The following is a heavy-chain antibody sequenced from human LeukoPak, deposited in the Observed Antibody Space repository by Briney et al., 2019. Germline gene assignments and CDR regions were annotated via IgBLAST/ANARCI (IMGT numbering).Heavy chain of an antibody. V-gene: IGHV3-23*01. Sequence: PGGSLRLSCAASGFTFSSYAMNWVRQALGKGLEWVSAISGSTGSTYYADSVKGRFTISRDNSKNTLYLQMNSLRAEDTAVYYCAKDVDYYGSGSFDYWGQGTLVTVSS. D-gene: IGHD3-10*01. J-gene: IGHJ4*02. CDR1: GFTFSSYA. CDR3: AKDVDYYGSGSFDY. CDR2: ISGSTGST.